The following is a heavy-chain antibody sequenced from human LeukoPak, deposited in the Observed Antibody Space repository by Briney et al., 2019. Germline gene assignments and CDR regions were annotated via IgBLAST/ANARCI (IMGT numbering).Heavy chain of an antibody. J-gene: IGHJ4*02. CDR3: AKTYYDNPYYFDY. Sequence: GGSLRLSCAASGFPFGAYDMNWVRQAPGKGLEWVSAISGGGGSTYYSDSVKGRFTISRDNSKDTLFLQMNSLRAEDTAVYYCAKTYYDNPYYFDYWGQGTLVTVSS. V-gene: IGHV3-23*01. CDR2: ISGGGGST. CDR1: GFPFGAYD. D-gene: IGHD3-9*01.